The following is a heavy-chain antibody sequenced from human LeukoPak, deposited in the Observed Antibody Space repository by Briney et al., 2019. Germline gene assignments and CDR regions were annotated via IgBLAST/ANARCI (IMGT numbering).Heavy chain of an antibody. Sequence: SETLSLTCAVSGGSISSGNWWSWVRQPPGKGLQWIVEIFHSGSTNYNPSLKRRVTISVDNSKNQLSLTLTSVTAADTAVYYCAREVGGDFDALDYWGQGTLVTVSS. D-gene: IGHD4-17*01. V-gene: IGHV4-4*02. CDR2: IFHSGST. CDR3: AREVGGDFDALDY. CDR1: GGSISSGNW. J-gene: IGHJ4*02.